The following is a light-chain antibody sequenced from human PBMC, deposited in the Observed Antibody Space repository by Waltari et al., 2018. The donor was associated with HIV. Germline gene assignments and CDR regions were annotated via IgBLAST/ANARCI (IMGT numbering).Light chain of an antibody. Sequence: DLVMSQSLDSLAVALGERASINCKSSQSVLYRSNNMNYLSWYQQKAGQPPKLLIYWASTRASGVPDRIRGSGSGTDFTLTINSLQAEDVAVYYCQQYYNTPYTFGQGTKLEIK. CDR1: QSVLYRSNNMNY. V-gene: IGKV4-1*01. CDR2: WAS. J-gene: IGKJ2*01. CDR3: QQYYNTPYT.